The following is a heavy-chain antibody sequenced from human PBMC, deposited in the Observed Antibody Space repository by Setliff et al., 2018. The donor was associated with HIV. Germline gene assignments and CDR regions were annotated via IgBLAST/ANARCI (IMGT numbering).Heavy chain of an antibody. CDR1: GYTFTTYG. V-gene: IGHV1-18*01. D-gene: IGHD3-9*01. Sequence: ASVKVSCKASGYTFTTYGISWVQQAPGQGLEWMGWISTYNGDTNYVQKLQGRVTMTTDTSTSTAYMELRSLRSDDTAVYYCARSRNSILTGYYPTADFDYWGQGTLVTV. J-gene: IGHJ4*02. CDR2: ISTYNGDT. CDR3: ARSRNSILTGYYPTADFDY.